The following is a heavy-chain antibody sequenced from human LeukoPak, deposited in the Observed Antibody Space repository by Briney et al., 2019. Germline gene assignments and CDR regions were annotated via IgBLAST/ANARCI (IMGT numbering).Heavy chain of an antibody. CDR3: ARDSVFDY. J-gene: IGHJ4*02. D-gene: IGHD6-19*01. CDR2: ISYDGTNK. CDR1: GLTFSSYG. V-gene: IGHV3-30*03. Sequence: GRSLRLSCAASGLTFSSYGMHWVRQAPGKGLEWVAVISYDGTNKYYADSVKGRFTISRDNSKNTLYLQMNSLRAEDTAVYYCARDSVFDYWGQGTLVTVSS.